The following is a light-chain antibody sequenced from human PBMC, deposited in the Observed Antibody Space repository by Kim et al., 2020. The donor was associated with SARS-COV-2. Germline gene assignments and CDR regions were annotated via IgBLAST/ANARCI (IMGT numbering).Light chain of an antibody. CDR1: QSISSF. J-gene: IGKJ3*01. CDR3: QQRSDWPIT. V-gene: IGKV3-11*01. Sequence: LSPGERATLSCRASQSISSFLAWYQQKPGQAPRLLIYDASNRATGIPARFSGSGSGTDFTLSISSLEPEDFAVYYCQQRSDWPITFGSGTKVDIK. CDR2: DAS.